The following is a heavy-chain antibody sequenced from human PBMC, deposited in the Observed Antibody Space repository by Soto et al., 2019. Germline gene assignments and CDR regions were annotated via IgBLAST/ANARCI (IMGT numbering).Heavy chain of an antibody. V-gene: IGHV4-59*01. CDR2: IYYSGST. CDR3: ASRYGKNAFDI. D-gene: IGHD5-18*01. CDR1: GGSISSYY. Sequence: QVQLQESGPGLVKPSETLSLTCTVSGGSISSYYWSWIRQPPGKGLEWIGYIYYSGSTNYNPSLKXRXTXSXXPSKNQFSLKLSSVTAADTAVYYCASRYGKNAFDIWGQGTMVTVSS. J-gene: IGHJ3*02.